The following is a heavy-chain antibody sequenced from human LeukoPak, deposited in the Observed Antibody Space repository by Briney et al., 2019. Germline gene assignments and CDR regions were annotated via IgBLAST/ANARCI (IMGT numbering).Heavy chain of an antibody. D-gene: IGHD4-17*01. CDR3: AAAETVKNRYGMDV. J-gene: IGHJ6*02. Sequence: SQTLSLTCTVSGGSISSGDYYWSWIRQPPGTGLEWIGYIYYSGSTYYNPSLKSRVTISVDRSKNQFSLKLSSVTAADTAVYYCAAAETVKNRYGMDVWGQGTTVTVSS. CDR2: IYYSGST. CDR1: GGSISSGDYY. V-gene: IGHV4-30-4*01.